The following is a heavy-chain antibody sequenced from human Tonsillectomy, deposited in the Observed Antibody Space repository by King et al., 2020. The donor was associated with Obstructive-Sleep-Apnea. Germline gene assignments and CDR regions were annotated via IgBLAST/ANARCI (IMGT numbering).Heavy chain of an antibody. D-gene: IGHD3-10*01. CDR1: GFTVSSNY. CDR3: ARAAYYYGSRYFDY. V-gene: IGHV3-53*04. J-gene: IGHJ4*02. CDR2: IYSGNST. Sequence: VQLVESGGGLVQPGGSLRLSCAASGFTVSSNYMSWVRQAPGTGLEWVSIIYSGNSTYYADSVKGRFTISRHNSKNTLYLQMNSLRAEDTAVYYCARAAYYYGSRYFDYWGQGTLVTFSS.